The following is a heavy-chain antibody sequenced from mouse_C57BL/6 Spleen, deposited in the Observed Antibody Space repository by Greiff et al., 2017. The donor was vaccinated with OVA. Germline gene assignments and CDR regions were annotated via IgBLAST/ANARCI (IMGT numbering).Heavy chain of an antibody. Sequence: QVQLQQPGAELVMPGASVKLSCKASGYTFTSYWMHWVKQRPGQGLEWIGEIDPSDSYNTYHQKFKGKSTLTVDKSSSPAYMQLSSLTSADSAVYYCARPSPNYYDSSYYFDYWGQGTTLTVAS. CDR3: ARPSPNYYDSSYYFDY. CDR1: GYTFTSYW. J-gene: IGHJ2*01. D-gene: IGHD1-1*01. V-gene: IGHV1-69*01. CDR2: IDPSDSYN.